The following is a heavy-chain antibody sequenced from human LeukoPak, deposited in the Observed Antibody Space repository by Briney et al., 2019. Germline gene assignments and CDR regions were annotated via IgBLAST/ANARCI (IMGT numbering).Heavy chain of an antibody. CDR2: INAGNGNT. V-gene: IGHV1-3*01. CDR1: GYTFTSYA. Sequence: ASVTVSCKASGYTFTSYAMHWVRQAPGQRLEWMGWINAGNGNTKYSQKLQGRVTMTTDTSTSTAYMELRSLRSDDTAVYYCARASGSYPVDFDYWGQGTLVTVSS. J-gene: IGHJ4*02. D-gene: IGHD1-26*01. CDR3: ARASGSYPVDFDY.